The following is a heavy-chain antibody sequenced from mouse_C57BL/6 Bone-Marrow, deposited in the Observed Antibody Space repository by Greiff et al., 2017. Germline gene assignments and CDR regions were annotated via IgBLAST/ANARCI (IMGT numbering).Heavy chain of an antibody. CDR2: ISSGSSTI. CDR1: GFTFSDYG. Sequence: DVQLVASVGGLVKPGGSLKLSCAASGFTFSDYGMHWVRQAPEKGLECVAYISSGSSTIYYADTVTCRFTISRDNVKNALFLQVTSLRSEGTAMYYCARPRVYWYFDVWGTGATVTVSS. J-gene: IGHJ1*03. V-gene: IGHV5-17*01. CDR3: ARPRVYWYFDV.